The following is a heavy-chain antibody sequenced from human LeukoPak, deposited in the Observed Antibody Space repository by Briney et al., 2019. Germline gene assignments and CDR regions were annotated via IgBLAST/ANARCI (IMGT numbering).Heavy chain of an antibody. V-gene: IGHV3-21*01. J-gene: IGHJ4*02. CDR3: GRLLGTGFGKYYFDY. Sequence: PGGPLRLSCVASGFTINDYNMEGLRQPPGKGLEWVSFIVTSGGYIYCAGSVRDRLTISRDNAKNSLFLQMNSLRAEDTCIYYCGRLLGTGFGKYYFDYWGQGTLVTVSS. CDR1: GFTINDYN. CDR2: IVTSGGYI. D-gene: IGHD3-9*01.